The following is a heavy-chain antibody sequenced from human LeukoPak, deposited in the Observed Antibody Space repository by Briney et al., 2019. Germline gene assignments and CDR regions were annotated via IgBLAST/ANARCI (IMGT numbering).Heavy chain of an antibody. CDR1: GATFSSYA. V-gene: IGHV1-69*05. Sequence: SVKVSCKASGATFSSYAISWVRQAPGQGLEWMGRIIPIFGTANYAQKFQGRVTITTDESTSTAYMELSSLRSEDTAVYYCARVRGSGINFDYWGQGTLVTVSS. D-gene: IGHD3-10*01. CDR2: IIPIFGTA. J-gene: IGHJ4*02. CDR3: ARVRGSGINFDY.